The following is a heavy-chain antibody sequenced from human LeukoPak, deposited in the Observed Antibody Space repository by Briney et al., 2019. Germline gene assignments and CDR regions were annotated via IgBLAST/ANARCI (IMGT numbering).Heavy chain of an antibody. CDR1: GFTFSSYA. V-gene: IGHV3-23*01. CDR3: VKGSSYYYDSSGYYFES. Sequence: GGSLRLSCAASGFTFSSYAMSWVRQAPGKGLEWVSAIGGSGGSTYYVDSVKGRFTISRDNSKNTLYLQMSSLRAEDTAVYYCVKGSSYYYDSSGYYFESWGQGTLVTVSS. D-gene: IGHD3-22*01. J-gene: IGHJ4*02. CDR2: IGGSGGST.